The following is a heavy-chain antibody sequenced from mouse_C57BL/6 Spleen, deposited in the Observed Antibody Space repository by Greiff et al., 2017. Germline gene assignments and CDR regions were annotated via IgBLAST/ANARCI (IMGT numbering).Heavy chain of an antibody. V-gene: IGHV1-31*01. D-gene: IGHD1-1*01. Sequence: EVQLQESGPELVKPGASVKISCKASGYSFTGYYMHWVKQSHGNILDWIGYIYPYNGVSSYNQKFKGKATLTVDTSSSTAYMELRSLTSEDSAVYYCARWITTVVAPPMDYWGQGTSVTVSS. J-gene: IGHJ4*01. CDR3: ARWITTVVAPPMDY. CDR1: GYSFTGYY. CDR2: IYPYNGVS.